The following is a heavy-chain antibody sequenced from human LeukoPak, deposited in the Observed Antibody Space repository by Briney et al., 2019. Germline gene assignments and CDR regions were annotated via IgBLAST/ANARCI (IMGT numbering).Heavy chain of an antibody. J-gene: IGHJ4*02. CDR1: GGTFSSYA. D-gene: IGHD3-22*01. V-gene: IGHV1-69*13. CDR2: IIPIFGTA. Sequence: SVKVSCNASGGTFSSYAISWVRQPPGQGLEWMGGIIPIFGTANYAQTFQGRVTITADESTSTAYMELSSLRSEDTAVYYCARDTFDSSGTDYWGQGTLVTVSS. CDR3: ARDTFDSSGTDY.